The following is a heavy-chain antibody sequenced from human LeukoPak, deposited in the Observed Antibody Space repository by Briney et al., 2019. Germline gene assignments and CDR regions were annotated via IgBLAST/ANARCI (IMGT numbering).Heavy chain of an antibody. Sequence: GGSLRLSCAASGFIFDDYAMHWVRHAPGKGLEWVSGISWNSNTIGYADSVKGRFTISRDNAKNSLYLQMNSLRAEDTALYYCAKDAGGYYYYYMGVWGKGTTVTIS. CDR2: ISWNSNTI. CDR3: AKDAGGYYYYYMGV. J-gene: IGHJ6*03. V-gene: IGHV3-9*01. CDR1: GFIFDDYA.